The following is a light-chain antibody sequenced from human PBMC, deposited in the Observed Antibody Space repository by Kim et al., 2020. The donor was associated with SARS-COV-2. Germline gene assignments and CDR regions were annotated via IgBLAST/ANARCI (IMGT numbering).Light chain of an antibody. CDR3: QSYDSNLSGYV. V-gene: IGLV1-40*01. Sequence: QRLTISCTGSSSNIGAGYDVHWYQHLPGTAPKLLIYANTNRPSGVPDRFSGSKSGTSASLAITGLQAEDETDYYCQSYDSNLSGYVFGTGTKVTVL. CDR1: SSNIGAGYD. J-gene: IGLJ1*01. CDR2: ANT.